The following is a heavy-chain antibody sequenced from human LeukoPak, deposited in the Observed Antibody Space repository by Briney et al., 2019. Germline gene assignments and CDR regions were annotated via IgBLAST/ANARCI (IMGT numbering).Heavy chain of an antibody. V-gene: IGHV3-33*01. Sequence: GRSLRLSCAASGFTFSNYGMQWVRQAPGKGLEWVVVIWADGSNQYYADSVKGRFTISRDISKNTLYLQMNSLRAEDTAVYYCARDPHYCSGGSCYSLGFDPWGQGTLVTVSS. CDR2: IWADGSNQ. D-gene: IGHD2-15*01. J-gene: IGHJ5*02. CDR1: GFTFSNYG. CDR3: ARDPHYCSGGSCYSLGFDP.